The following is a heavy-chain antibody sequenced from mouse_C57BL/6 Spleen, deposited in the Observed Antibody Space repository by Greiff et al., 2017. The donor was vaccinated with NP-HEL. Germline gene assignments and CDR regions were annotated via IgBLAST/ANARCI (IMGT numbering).Heavy chain of an antibody. D-gene: IGHD4-1*01. Sequence: QVQLQQPGAELVKPGASVKLSCKASGYTFTSYWMHWVKQRPGQGLEWIGMIHPNSGSTNYNEKFKSKATLTVDKSSSTAYMQLSSLTSEDSAVYYCARSDWVWYFDVWGTGTTVTVSS. CDR3: ARSDWVWYFDV. CDR1: GYTFTSYW. CDR2: IHPNSGST. J-gene: IGHJ1*03. V-gene: IGHV1-64*01.